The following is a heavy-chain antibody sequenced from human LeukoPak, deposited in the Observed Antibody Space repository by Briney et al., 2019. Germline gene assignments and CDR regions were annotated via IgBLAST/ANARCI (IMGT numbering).Heavy chain of an antibody. CDR3: ARGSIVGDFWSGYSTWFDP. D-gene: IGHD3-3*01. CDR1: GYTFTSYG. J-gene: IGHJ5*02. V-gene: IGHV1-18*01. Sequence: GASVKVSCKASGYTFTSYGIRWVRQAPGQGLEWMGWISAYNGNTNYAQKLQGRVTMTTDTSTSTAYMELRSLRSDDTAVYYCARGSIVGDFWSGYSTWFDPWGQGTLVTVSS. CDR2: ISAYNGNT.